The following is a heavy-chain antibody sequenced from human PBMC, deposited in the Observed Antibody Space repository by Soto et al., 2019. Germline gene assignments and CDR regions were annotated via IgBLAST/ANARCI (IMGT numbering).Heavy chain of an antibody. Sequence: QVQLQESGPGLVKPSQTLSLTCTVSGGSISSGGYYWSWIRQHPGKGLEWIGYIYYSGSTYYNPYLISRVTLTVDTSKNECSLKLCSLSAEDTAVYYCARDRFTYNFDHWGQGILFTVSS. CDR2: IYYSGST. CDR3: ARDRFTYNFDH. D-gene: IGHD3-16*02. V-gene: IGHV4-31*03. J-gene: IGHJ4*02. CDR1: GGSISSGGYY.